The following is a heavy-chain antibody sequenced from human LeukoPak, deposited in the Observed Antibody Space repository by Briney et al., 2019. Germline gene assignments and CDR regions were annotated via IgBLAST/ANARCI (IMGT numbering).Heavy chain of an antibody. D-gene: IGHD3-10*01. CDR3: AKDSYGSGSCGY. CDR2: INHSGST. J-gene: IGHJ4*02. CDR1: GGSFSGYY. Sequence: PSETLSLTCAVYGGSFSGYYWSWIRQPPGKGLEWIGEINHSGSTNYNPSLKSRVTISVDTSKNQFSLKLSSVTAADTAVYYCAKDSYGSGSCGYWGQGTLVTVSS. V-gene: IGHV4-34*01.